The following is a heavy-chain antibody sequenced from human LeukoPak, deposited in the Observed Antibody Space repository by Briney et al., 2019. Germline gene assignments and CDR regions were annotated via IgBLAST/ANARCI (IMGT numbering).Heavy chain of an antibody. CDR2: IYYSGST. V-gene: IGHV4-39*01. J-gene: IGHJ4*02. D-gene: IGHD3-22*01. CDR1: GGSISSSSYY. Sequence: SETLSLTCTVSGGSISSSSYYWGWIRQPPGKGLEWIGSIYYSGSTYYNPSLKSRVTISVDTSKNQFSLKLSSVTAADTAVYYCARVLDRGGYSLSVLRYWGQGTLVTVSS. CDR3: ARVLDRGGYSLSVLRY.